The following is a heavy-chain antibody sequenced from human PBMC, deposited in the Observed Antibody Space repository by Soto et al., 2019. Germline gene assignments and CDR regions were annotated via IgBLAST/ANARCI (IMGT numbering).Heavy chain of an antibody. V-gene: IGHV3-23*01. CDR2: ITGGGNIA. CDR1: GFTFSSHG. Sequence: EVQLLESGGGFVQPGGSLRLACVASGFTFSSHGMNWVLQAPGKGLDWVSGITGGGNIAYYADSVKGRFTTSRDNSKNTLFLQLNSLRDEDTAIYYCARDEAYIQLAPWGKGNQVVVSS. D-gene: IGHD2-15*01. J-gene: IGHJ5*02. CDR3: ARDEAYIQLAP.